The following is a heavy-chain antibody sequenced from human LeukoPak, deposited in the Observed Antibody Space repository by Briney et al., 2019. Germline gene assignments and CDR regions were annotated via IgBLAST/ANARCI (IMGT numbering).Heavy chain of an antibody. CDR2: IIPIFGTA. V-gene: IGHV1-69*13. D-gene: IGHD6-19*01. J-gene: IGHJ3*02. CDR3: ARDEARRIAVAVAAFDI. CDR1: GGTFSSYA. Sequence: SVKVSCKASGGTFSSYAISWVRQAPGQGLEWMGGIIPIFGTANYAQKFQGRVTITADESTSTAYMKLSSLRSEDTAVYYCARDEARRIAVAVAAFDIWGQGTMVTVSS.